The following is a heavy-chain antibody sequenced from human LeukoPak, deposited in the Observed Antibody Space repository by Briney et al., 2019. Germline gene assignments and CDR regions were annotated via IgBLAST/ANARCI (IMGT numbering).Heavy chain of an antibody. J-gene: IGHJ4*01. Sequence: SETLSLTCSVFGGSISSSSYYWGWIRQPPGKGLEWIGSIYYSGSSCYNPSLKSRVTISVDTSKNQFSLKLTSVTAADTAVYYCARRDCTSTTCYAGSYYFDYWGHGTLVTVSS. D-gene: IGHD2-2*01. CDR3: ARRDCTSTTCYAGSYYFDY. CDR1: GGSISSSSYY. CDR2: IYYSGSS. V-gene: IGHV4-39*01.